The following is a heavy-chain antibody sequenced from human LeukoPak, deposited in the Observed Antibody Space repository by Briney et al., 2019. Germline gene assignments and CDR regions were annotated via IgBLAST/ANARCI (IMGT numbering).Heavy chain of an antibody. Sequence: GASVKVSCKASGYTFASYGIHWVRQAPGPALEWMGWISGYNGNTAYAQKLQRRATMTTDTSTITAYMELRSLRSDDTAVYYCARSESIAAAGSGWFDPWGQGTLVTVSS. J-gene: IGHJ5*02. V-gene: IGHV1-18*01. CDR3: ARSESIAAAGSGWFDP. CDR2: ISGYNGNT. CDR1: GYTFASYG. D-gene: IGHD6-13*01.